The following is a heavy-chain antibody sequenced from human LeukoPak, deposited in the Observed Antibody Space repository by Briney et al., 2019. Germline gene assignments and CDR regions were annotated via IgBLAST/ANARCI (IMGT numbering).Heavy chain of an antibody. CDR1: GYSFSSHG. V-gene: IGHV3-33*03. CDR2: IWYDGSQK. D-gene: IGHD4-23*01. J-gene: IGHJ4*02. Sequence: PGRSLILSCAVSGYSFSSHGMHWVRQAPGKGLEWVAAIWYDGSQKYYADTVRSRFTVSRDNSKNTLYLQMDSLRAEDTAVYYCARLYGANVGYLDYWGQGTLVTVSS. CDR3: ARLYGANVGYLDY.